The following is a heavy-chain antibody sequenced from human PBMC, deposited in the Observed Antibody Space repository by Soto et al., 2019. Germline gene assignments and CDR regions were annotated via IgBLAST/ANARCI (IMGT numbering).Heavy chain of an antibody. J-gene: IGHJ4*02. CDR2: ISGGGGST. Sequence: PGGLLRLSCAASGFTFSSYAMSWVRQAPGKGLEWDSGISGGGGSTYYADSVKGRFTISRDNSNNTLYLQMNSLRAEDTAVYYCAKDPTSYDSSAQFDSWGQGTLVTVSS. V-gene: IGHV3-23*01. CDR1: GFTFSSYA. D-gene: IGHD3-22*01. CDR3: AKDPTSYDSSAQFDS.